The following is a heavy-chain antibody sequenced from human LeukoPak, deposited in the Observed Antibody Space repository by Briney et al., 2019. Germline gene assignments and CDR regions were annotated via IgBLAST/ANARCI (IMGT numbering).Heavy chain of an antibody. CDR1: GGSISSGDYY. CDR2: IYYSGST. CDR3: ARAGKYSSAVPDY. D-gene: IGHD6-25*01. V-gene: IGHV4-30-4*01. Sequence: ASETLSLTCTVSGGSISSGDYYWSWIRQPPGKGLEWIGYIYYSGSTYYNPSLKSRVTISVDTSKNQFSLKLSSVTAADTAVYYCARAGKYSSAVPDYWGQGTLVTVSS. J-gene: IGHJ4*02.